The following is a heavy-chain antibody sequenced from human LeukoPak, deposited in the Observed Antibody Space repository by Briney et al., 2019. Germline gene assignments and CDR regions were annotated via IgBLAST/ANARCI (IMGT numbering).Heavy chain of an antibody. Sequence: PGRSLRLSCAASGFTFSSYGMHWVRQAPGKGLEWVAVISYDGSNKYYADSVKGRFTISRDNSKNTMYLQMNSLRAEDTAVYYCAKDRCGGDCYSMDYWGEGTLVTVSS. CDR3: AKDRCGGDCYSMDY. J-gene: IGHJ4*02. D-gene: IGHD2-21*02. CDR1: GFTFSSYG. CDR2: ISYDGSNK. V-gene: IGHV3-30*18.